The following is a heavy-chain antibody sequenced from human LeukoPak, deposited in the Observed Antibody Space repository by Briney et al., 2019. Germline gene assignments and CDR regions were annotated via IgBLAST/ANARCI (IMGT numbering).Heavy chain of an antibody. Sequence: ASVKVSCKASGYTFTSYDINWVRQATGQGLEWMGWMNPNSGNTGYAQKFQGRVTMTRNTSISTAYMELNSLRSEDTAVYYCARGPPSLYYDFWSGYSSVIDPWGQGTLVTVSS. CDR1: GYTFTSYD. V-gene: IGHV1-8*01. CDR3: ARGPPSLYYDFWSGYSSVIDP. CDR2: MNPNSGNT. J-gene: IGHJ5*02. D-gene: IGHD3-3*01.